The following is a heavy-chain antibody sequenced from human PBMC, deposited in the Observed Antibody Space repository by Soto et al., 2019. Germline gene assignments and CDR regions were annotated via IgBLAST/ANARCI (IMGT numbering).Heavy chain of an antibody. V-gene: IGHV3-48*03. J-gene: IGHJ4*02. CDR3: ARPRAFDGYDGGYFFDL. Sequence: EVKLVESGGGLVQPGGSLRISCAASGFTFRSYEMNWVRQAPGKGLEWDSYISSRATGIFYADSVKGRFTISRDDANNSLYLQMNTLRGEDTALYYCARPRAFDGYDGGYFFDLWGQGTVVTVSS. CDR2: ISSRATGI. D-gene: IGHD5-12*01. CDR1: GFTFRSYE.